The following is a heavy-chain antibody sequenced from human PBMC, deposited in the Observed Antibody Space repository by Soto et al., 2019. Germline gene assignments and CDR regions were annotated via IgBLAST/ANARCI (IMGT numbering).Heavy chain of an antibody. V-gene: IGHV4-61*01. CDR1: GGSVSSGSYY. J-gene: IGHJ4*02. Sequence: SETLSLTCTVSGGSVSSGSYYWSWVRQPPGKGLEWIGYIYYSGSTNYNPSLKSRVTISVDTSKNQFSLKLSSVTAADTAVYYCARDNPYYYDSSGQNFDYWGQGTLVTVYS. CDR3: ARDNPYYYDSSGQNFDY. CDR2: IYYSGST. D-gene: IGHD3-22*01.